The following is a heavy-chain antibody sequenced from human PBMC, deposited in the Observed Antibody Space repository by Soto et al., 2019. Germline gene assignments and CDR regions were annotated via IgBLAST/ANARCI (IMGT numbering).Heavy chain of an antibody. J-gene: IGHJ6*02. V-gene: IGHV3-53*01. Sequence: GGSLRLSCAASGFTVSSNYMSWVRQGPGKGLEWVSTIGRGDDKYYADSVKGRFTISRDTSKNTLFLQMNSLRAEDTALYFCAKDGTTGGQHYYGMDVWGQGTTVTVSS. CDR2: IGRGDDK. CDR1: GFTVSSNY. D-gene: IGHD2-15*01. CDR3: AKDGTTGGQHYYGMDV.